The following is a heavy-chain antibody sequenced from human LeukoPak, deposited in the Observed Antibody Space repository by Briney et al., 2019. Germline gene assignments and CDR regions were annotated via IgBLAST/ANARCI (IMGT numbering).Heavy chain of an antibody. CDR1: GYTFTTYA. CDR2: INTNTGNP. D-gene: IGHD2-2*01. V-gene: IGHV7-4-1*02. Sequence: APVKVSCKASGYTFTTYAMNWVRQAPGQGLEWMGWINTNTGNPTYAQGFTGRFVFSLDTSVSTAYLQISSLKAEDTAVYYCARGRYCSSASCYHDYWGQGTLVTVSS. CDR3: ARGRYCSSASCYHDY. J-gene: IGHJ4*02.